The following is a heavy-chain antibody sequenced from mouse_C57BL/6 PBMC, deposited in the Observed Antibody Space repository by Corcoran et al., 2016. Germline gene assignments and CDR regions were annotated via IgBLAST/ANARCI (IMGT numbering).Heavy chain of an antibody. CDR2: INPNNGGT. D-gene: IGHD1-1*01. J-gene: IGHJ3*01. Sequence: EVQLQQSGPELVKPGASVKISCKASGYTFTDYYMNWVKQSHGKSLEWIGDINPNNGGTSYNQKFKGKATLTVDKSSSTAYMELRSLTSEDSAVYYCAIILFAYWGQGTLVTVSA. V-gene: IGHV1-26*01. CDR3: AIILFAY. CDR1: GYTFTDYY.